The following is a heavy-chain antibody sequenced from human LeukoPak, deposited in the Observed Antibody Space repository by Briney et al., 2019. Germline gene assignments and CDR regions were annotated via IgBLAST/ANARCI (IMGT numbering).Heavy chain of an antibody. CDR1: GFTFSSYG. CDR2: IWYDGSNK. CDR3: ARWGSHSYYYYYGMDV. Sequence: PGRSLRLSCAASGFTFSSYGMHWVRQAPGKGLEWVAVIWYDGSNKYYADSVKGRFTISRDNSKNTLYLQMNGLRAEDTAVYYCARWGSHSYYYYYGMDVWGQGTTVTVSS. D-gene: IGHD7-27*01. V-gene: IGHV3-33*01. J-gene: IGHJ6*02.